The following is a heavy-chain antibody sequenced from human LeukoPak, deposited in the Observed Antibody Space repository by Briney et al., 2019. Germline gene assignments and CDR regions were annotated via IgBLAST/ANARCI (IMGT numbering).Heavy chain of an antibody. Sequence: PSQTLSLTCTVSGGSLSSGDYYWSWIRQPPGKGLGWIGYIYYSGSTYYNPSLKSRVNISVDTSKNQFSLKLSSVTAADTAVYYCARAILATIPYYFDYWGQGTLVTVSS. D-gene: IGHD5-24*01. J-gene: IGHJ4*02. CDR3: ARAILATIPYYFDY. CDR2: IYYSGST. V-gene: IGHV4-30-4*08. CDR1: GGSLSSGDYY.